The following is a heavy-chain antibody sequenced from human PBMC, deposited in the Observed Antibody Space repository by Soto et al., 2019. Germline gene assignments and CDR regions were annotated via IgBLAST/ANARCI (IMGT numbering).Heavy chain of an antibody. CDR2: ISGGGDTT. D-gene: IGHD3-10*01. J-gene: IGHJ4*02. CDR1: GFTFNNYA. CDR3: AKGRGGSGSLTPRVDF. Sequence: EVQLLESGGGLVQPGGSLRLSCAASGFTFNNYAMTWFGQAPGKGLEWVSAISGGGDTTSYADSVKGRFTVSRDGSKNTLYLQMSSLRAEDTALYYCAKGRGGSGSLTPRVDFWGQGTLVTVSS. V-gene: IGHV3-23*01.